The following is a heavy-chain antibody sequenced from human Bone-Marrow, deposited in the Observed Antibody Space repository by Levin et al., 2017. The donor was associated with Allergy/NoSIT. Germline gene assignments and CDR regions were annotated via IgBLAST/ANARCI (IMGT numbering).Heavy chain of an antibody. CDR2: IVPALTIV. V-gene: IGHV1-69*04. CDR1: GDTFNYYG. D-gene: IGHD5-12*01. J-gene: IGHJ3*02. Sequence: ASVKVSCKVSGDTFNYYGLNWVRQAPGQGLKWMGRIVPALTIVNFPEEFQGRLTLSADRSTSTVYIELNSLTSEDTAIFFCARERGGYSSRSSRGTFDIWGQGTVVTVSS. CDR3: ARERGGYSSRSSRGTFDI.